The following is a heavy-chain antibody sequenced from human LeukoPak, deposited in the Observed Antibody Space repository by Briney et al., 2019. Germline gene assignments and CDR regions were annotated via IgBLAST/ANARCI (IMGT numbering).Heavy chain of an antibody. Sequence: ASVKVSCKASGYTFTGYYMHWVRQAPGQGLEWMGWINPNSGGTNYAQKFQGRVTMTTDTSTSTAYMELRSLRSDDTAVYYCARAYSGSPLGYWGQGTLATVSS. CDR1: GYTFTGYY. CDR3: ARAYSGSPLGY. J-gene: IGHJ4*02. V-gene: IGHV1-2*02. D-gene: IGHD1-26*01. CDR2: INPNSGGT.